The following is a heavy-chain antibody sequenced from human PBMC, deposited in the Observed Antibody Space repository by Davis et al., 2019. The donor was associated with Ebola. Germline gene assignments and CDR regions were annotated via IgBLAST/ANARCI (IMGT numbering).Heavy chain of an antibody. CDR3: ARDSPDYHDSSGYYWYFDL. D-gene: IGHD3-22*01. J-gene: IGHJ2*01. V-gene: IGHV4-4*02. Sequence: MPSETLSLTCAVSGDSISSSNWWSWVRQPPGKGLEWIGEIYHSGSTNYNPSLKSRVTISVDKAKNQFSLKLNSVTAADTAVYYCARDSPDYHDSSGYYWYFDLWGRGTLVTVSS. CDR1: GDSISSSNW. CDR2: IYHSGST.